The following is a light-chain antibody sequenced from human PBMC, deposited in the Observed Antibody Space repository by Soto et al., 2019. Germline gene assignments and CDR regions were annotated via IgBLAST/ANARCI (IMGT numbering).Light chain of an antibody. J-gene: IGKJ2*01. CDR3: QQYNYWPYT. V-gene: IGKV3-15*01. Sequence: EIAMTQSPATLSVSPGERATLSCRASQSVSSSLAWYQEKLGQAPRLLIYGASTSATGIPARFSGSGSGTEFTLSISSLQSEDFAVYYCQQYNYWPYTFGQGTKLEIK. CDR2: GAS. CDR1: QSVSSS.